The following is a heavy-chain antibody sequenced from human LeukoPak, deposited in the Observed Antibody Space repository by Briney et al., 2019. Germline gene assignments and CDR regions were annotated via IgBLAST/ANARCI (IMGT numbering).Heavy chain of an antibody. CDR3: ASDYDSSGYSYDAFDI. D-gene: IGHD3-22*01. Sequence: PGGSLRLSCAASGFTFRSYSMTWVRQAPGKGLEWVSSIDSSSSYMYYADSVKGRFTISRDNAKNSLYLQMNSLRAGDTAVYYCASDYDSSGYSYDAFDIWGQGTMVTVSS. CDR2: IDSSSSYM. V-gene: IGHV3-21*01. J-gene: IGHJ3*02. CDR1: GFTFRSYS.